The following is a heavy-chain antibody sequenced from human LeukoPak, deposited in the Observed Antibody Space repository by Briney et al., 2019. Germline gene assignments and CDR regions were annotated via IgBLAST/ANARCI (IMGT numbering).Heavy chain of an antibody. Sequence: PGGSLRLSCAASGFTFSSYWMHWVRQAPGKGLVWVSRINSDGSSTSYADSVKGRFTISRDNAKNTLYLQMNSLRAEDTAVYYCTREGDSSGYYYYYYMDVWGKGTTVTVSS. V-gene: IGHV3-74*01. J-gene: IGHJ6*03. CDR3: TREGDSSGYYYYYYMDV. D-gene: IGHD3-22*01. CDR2: INSDGSST. CDR1: GFTFSSYW.